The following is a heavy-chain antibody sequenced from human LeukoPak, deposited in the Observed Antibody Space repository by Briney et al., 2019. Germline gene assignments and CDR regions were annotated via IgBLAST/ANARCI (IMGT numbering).Heavy chain of an antibody. V-gene: IGHV3-23*01. CDR3: MKLPTMIIVIDTDFEY. Sequence: GGSLRLSCVASGFTFRHYDMSWVRQAPGKGLEWVSSINTSGGSTYYADSLQGRFTISRDNSKNTLHLQMNNVRAEDTALCYCMKLPTMIIVIDTDFEYWGQGAQVTVSS. J-gene: IGHJ4*02. CDR1: GFTFRHYD. D-gene: IGHD2-21*01. CDR2: INTSGGST.